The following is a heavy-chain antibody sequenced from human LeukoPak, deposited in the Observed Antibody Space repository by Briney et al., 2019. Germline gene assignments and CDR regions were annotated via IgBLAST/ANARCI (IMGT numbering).Heavy chain of an antibody. D-gene: IGHD2-21*01. V-gene: IGHV3-23*01. J-gene: IGHJ4*02. CDR2: ITGSADNT. CDR1: GLTFSTYA. CDR3: ATSFFRGSLFRD. Sequence: QPGGSLRLSCAASGLTFSTYAMSWVRQAPGKGLGWVSLITGSADNTYYADSVRGRFTISRDNSKNTLYLQMNSLSAEGRGVYYCATSFFRGSLFRDWGQGTLVTVSS.